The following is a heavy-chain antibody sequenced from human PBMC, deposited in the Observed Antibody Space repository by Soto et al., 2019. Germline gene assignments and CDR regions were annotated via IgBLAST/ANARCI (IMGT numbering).Heavy chain of an antibody. V-gene: IGHV4-61*08. CDR2: IYYSAST. CDR3: ARGGGWYPPLYNWFDP. J-gene: IGHJ5*02. Sequence: PSETLSLTCTVSGASISSGGYYWTWIRQHPGKSLEWIGYIYYSASTYYNPSLKSRVTISVDTSKTQFSLKLSSVTAADTAVYYCARGGGWYPPLYNWFDPWGQGTLVTVSS. CDR1: GASISSGGYY. D-gene: IGHD6-19*01.